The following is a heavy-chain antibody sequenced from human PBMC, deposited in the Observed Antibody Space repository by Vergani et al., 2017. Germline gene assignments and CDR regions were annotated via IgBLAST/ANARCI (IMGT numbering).Heavy chain of an antibody. CDR1: GFTFSSYA. V-gene: IGHV3-23*01. CDR3: AREPTYYYDSSGYLTLDY. D-gene: IGHD3-22*01. CDR2: ISGSGGST. Sequence: EVQLLESGGGLVQPGGSLRLSCAASGFTFSSYAMSWVRQAPGKGLEWVSAISGSGGSTYYADSVKGRFTISRDNSKNTLYLQMNSLRAEDTAVYYCAREPTYYYDSSGYLTLDYWGQGTLVTVSS. J-gene: IGHJ4*02.